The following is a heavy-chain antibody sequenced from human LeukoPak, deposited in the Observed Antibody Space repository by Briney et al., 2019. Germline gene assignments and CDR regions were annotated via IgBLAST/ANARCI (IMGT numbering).Heavy chain of an antibody. Sequence: SETLSLTCTVSGGSISSYYWSWIRQPPGKGLEWIGYIYYSGSTNYNPSLKSRVTISVDTSKNQFSLKLSSVTAADTAVYYCARNVGPFDYWGQGTLVTVSP. D-gene: IGHD1-1*01. V-gene: IGHV4-59*01. CDR3: ARNVGPFDY. CDR2: IYYSGST. J-gene: IGHJ4*02. CDR1: GGSISSYY.